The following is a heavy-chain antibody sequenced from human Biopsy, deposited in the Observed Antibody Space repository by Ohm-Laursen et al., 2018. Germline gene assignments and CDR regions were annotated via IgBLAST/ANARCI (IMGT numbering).Heavy chain of an antibody. CDR2: ISWNSVGI. CDR3: AKIHCSGGSCYPNAFDM. Sequence: SLRLSCAASGFIFDDYAMHWVRQAPRKGLEWVSGISWNSVGIGYADSVKGRFTISRDNAKNFLYLEMNNLRPEDAALYYCAKIHCSGGSCYPNAFDMWGHGTRVTVS. V-gene: IGHV3-9*01. CDR1: GFIFDDYA. J-gene: IGHJ3*02. D-gene: IGHD2-15*01.